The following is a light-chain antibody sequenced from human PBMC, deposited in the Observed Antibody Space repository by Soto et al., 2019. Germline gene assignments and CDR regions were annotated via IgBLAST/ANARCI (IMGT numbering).Light chain of an antibody. CDR1: QGISSY. Sequence: AIRMTQSPSSFSASTGDRVTITCRASQGISSYLAWYQQKPGKAPKLLIYAASTLQSGVPSRFSGSGSGTDFTLTISCLQSEDFQPYYCQQYYSYPLTFGQGTKLEIK. CDR3: QQYYSYPLT. J-gene: IGKJ2*01. V-gene: IGKV1-8*01. CDR2: AAS.